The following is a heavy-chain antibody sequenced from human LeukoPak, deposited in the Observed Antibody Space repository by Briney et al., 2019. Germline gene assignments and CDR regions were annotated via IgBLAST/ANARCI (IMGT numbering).Heavy chain of an antibody. CDR2: INPNSGGT. V-gene: IGHV1-2*02. Sequence: ASVKVSCKASGYTFTDYALHWVRQAPGQGLEWMGWINPNSGGTNYAQKFQGRVTMTRDTSISTAYMELSRLRSDDTAVYYCARELAGDIVVVPATNWFDPWGQGTLVTVSS. D-gene: IGHD2-2*01. CDR1: GYTFTDYA. J-gene: IGHJ5*02. CDR3: ARELAGDIVVVPATNWFDP.